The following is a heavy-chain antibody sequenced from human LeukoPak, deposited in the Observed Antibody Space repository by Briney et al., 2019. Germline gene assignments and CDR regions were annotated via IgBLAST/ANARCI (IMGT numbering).Heavy chain of an antibody. V-gene: IGHV3-11*04. CDR3: ARESTSGWFDY. CDR1: GFTFSDYY. CDR2: ISSSGSTI. Sequence: PGGSLRLSCAASGFTFSDYYMSWIRQAPGKGLEWVSYISSSGSTIYYADSVKGRFTISRDKSKNTLYLQMNSLRAEDTAVYYCARESTSGWFDYWGQGTLVIVSS. D-gene: IGHD6-19*01. J-gene: IGHJ4*02.